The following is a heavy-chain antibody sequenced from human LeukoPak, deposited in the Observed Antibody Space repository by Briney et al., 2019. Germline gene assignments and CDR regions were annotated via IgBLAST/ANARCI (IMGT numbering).Heavy chain of an antibody. Sequence: SETLSLTCTVSGGSISSYYWSWIRQPPGKGLEWIGEINHSGSTNYNPSLKSRVTISVDTSKNQFSLKLSSVTAADTAVYYCARGVHYYGSGSYYPAWGQGTLVTVSS. CDR1: GGSISSYY. J-gene: IGHJ5*02. V-gene: IGHV4-34*01. D-gene: IGHD3-10*01. CDR3: ARGVHYYGSGSYYPA. CDR2: INHSGST.